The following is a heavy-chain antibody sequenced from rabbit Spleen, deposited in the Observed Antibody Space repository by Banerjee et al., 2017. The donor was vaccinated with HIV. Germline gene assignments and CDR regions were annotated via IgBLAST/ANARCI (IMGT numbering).Heavy chain of an antibody. CDR3: ARGNHGGSGGRTRLDL. CDR1: GFDLSSYW. Sequence: QEQLVEYGGGLVKPEGSLTLTCKASGFDLSSYWMCWVRQAPGKGLEWIACIRDGSNSDTYYASRAKGRFTVSKTSSTTVTLQMTSLTAADTATYFCARGNHGGSGGRTRLDLWGPGTLVTVS. J-gene: IGHJ3*01. CDR2: IRDGSNSDT. D-gene: IGHD1-1*01. V-gene: IGHV1S45*01.